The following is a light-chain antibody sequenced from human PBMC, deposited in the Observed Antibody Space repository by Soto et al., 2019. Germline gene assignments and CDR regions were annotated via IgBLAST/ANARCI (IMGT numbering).Light chain of an antibody. CDR1: RVISNS. Sequence: DVQMTQSPSSVSASVGDRVTLTCRASRVISNSLAWYQQKPGKAPRLLIYAAFNLQGGVPSRFSGSGSGTHFFLTIRSMQTDDFANYYCQQAYIFPFSFGGGTKVDIK. CDR3: QQAYIFPFS. CDR2: AAF. V-gene: IGKV1-12*02. J-gene: IGKJ4*01.